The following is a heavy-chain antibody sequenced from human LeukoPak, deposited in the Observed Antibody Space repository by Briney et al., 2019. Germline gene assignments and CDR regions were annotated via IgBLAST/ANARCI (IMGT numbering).Heavy chain of an antibody. CDR2: ISGSGGSR. V-gene: IGHV3-23*01. CDR3: AKDLRDIVVVPDATLGY. J-gene: IGHJ4*02. CDR1: GFTFNTYG. Sequence: GGTLRLSCAASGFTFNTYGMSWVRQAPGKGLEWVSGISGSGGSRYYADSVKGRFTISRDNSKNTLYPQMNSLRAEDTAVYYCAKDLRDIVVVPDATLGYWGQGTLVTVSS. D-gene: IGHD2-2*01.